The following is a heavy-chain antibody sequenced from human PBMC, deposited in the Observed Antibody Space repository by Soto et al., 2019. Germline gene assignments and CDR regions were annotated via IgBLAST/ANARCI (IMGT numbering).Heavy chain of an antibody. J-gene: IGHJ5*02. Sequence: TCTVSGGSISSSYWSWIRQPPGKGLEWIGYIYYSGSTNYNPSPKSRVTISVDTSKNQFSLKLSSVTAADTAVYYCARVKQICWFDPWGQGTLVTVSS. CDR1: GGSISSSY. V-gene: IGHV4-59*01. CDR3: ARVKQICWFDP. D-gene: IGHD2-15*01. CDR2: IYYSGST.